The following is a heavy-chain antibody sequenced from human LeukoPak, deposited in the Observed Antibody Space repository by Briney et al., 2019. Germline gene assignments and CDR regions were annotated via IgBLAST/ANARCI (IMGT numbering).Heavy chain of an antibody. CDR3: AKAGGAGYSRNWIDP. CDR1: GFTFSNCA. Sequence: GGSLRLSCAASGFTFSNCAMSWVRQAPGKGLEWVSAISGSGGSTYYADSVKGRFTISRDNSKNTLYLQMNSLRAEDTAVYYCAKAGGAGYSRNWIDPWGQGTLVTVSS. J-gene: IGHJ5*02. V-gene: IGHV3-23*01. D-gene: IGHD3-9*01. CDR2: ISGSGGST.